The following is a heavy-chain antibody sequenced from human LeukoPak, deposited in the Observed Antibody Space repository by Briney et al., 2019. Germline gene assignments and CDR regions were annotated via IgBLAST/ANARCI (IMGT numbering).Heavy chain of an antibody. V-gene: IGHV4-39*07. D-gene: IGHD3-3*01. J-gene: IGHJ4*02. CDR3: ARAGYDFWSGYYPFGY. CDR2: IYYSGST. CDR1: GGSISSSSYY. Sequence: PSETLSLTCTVPGGSISSSSYYWGWIRQPPGKGLEWIGSIYYSGSTYYNPSLKSRVTISVDTSKNQFSLKLSSVTAADTAVYYCARAGYDFWSGYYPFGYWGQGTLVTVSS.